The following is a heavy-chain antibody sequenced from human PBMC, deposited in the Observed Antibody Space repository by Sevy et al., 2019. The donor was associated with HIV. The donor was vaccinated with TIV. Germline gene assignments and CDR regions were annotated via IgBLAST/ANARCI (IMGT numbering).Heavy chain of an antibody. CDR3: ARALYLDSIGYHSAYAFDI. CDR2: INPKSDAP. CDR1: GYTFTDYY. J-gene: IGHJ3*02. D-gene: IGHD3-22*01. V-gene: IGHV1-2*06. Sequence: ASVKVSCKASGYTFTDYYIHWMRQAPGQGLEWMGRINPKSDAPLYAQKFQGRITMTTDTSTSTAYMELSRLRSDDTAMYFCARALYLDSIGYHSAYAFDIWAQGTMVTVSS.